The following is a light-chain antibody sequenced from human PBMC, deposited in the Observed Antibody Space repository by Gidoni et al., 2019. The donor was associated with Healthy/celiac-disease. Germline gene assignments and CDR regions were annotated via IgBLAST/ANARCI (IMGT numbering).Light chain of an antibody. CDR1: SSNIGAGYD. V-gene: IGLV1-40*01. CDR3: QSYDSSLSGSV. CDR2: GNS. J-gene: IGLJ3*02. Sequence: HSVLTQPPSVSEAPGQRVTIPCTGSSSNIGAGYDVHWYQQLPGTAPKLLIYGNSNRPSGVPDRFSGSKSGTSASLAITGLQAEDEADYYCQSYDSSLSGSVFGGGTKLTVL.